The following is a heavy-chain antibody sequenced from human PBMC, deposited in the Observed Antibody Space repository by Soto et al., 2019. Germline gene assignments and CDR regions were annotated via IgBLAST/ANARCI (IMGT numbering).Heavy chain of an antibody. CDR3: AREGFSYGPEYYYYGMDV. V-gene: IGHV1-69*13. Sequence: SVEVSCRASGGTFSSYAISWVRQAPGQGLEWMGGIIPIFGTANYAQKFQGRVTITADESTSTAYMELSSLRSEDTAVYYCAREGFSYGPEYYYYGMDVWGQGTTVTVPS. J-gene: IGHJ6*02. CDR2: IIPIFGTA. CDR1: GGTFSSYA. D-gene: IGHD5-18*01.